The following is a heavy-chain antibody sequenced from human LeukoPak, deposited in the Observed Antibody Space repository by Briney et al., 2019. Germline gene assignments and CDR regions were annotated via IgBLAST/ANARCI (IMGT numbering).Heavy chain of an antibody. V-gene: IGHV1-69*01. CDR3: ARGLANWNYPLDAFDI. J-gene: IGHJ3*02. CDR2: IIPIFGTA. CDR1: GGTFSSYA. D-gene: IGHD1-7*01. Sequence: SVKVSCKASGGTFSSYAISWVRQAPGQGLEWMGGIIPIFGTANYAQKFQGRVTITADESTSTAYMELSSLRSEDTAVYYRARGLANWNYPLDAFDIWGQGTMVTVSS.